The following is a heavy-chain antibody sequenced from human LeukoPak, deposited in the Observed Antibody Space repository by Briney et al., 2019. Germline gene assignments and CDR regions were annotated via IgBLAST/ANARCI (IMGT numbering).Heavy chain of an antibody. D-gene: IGHD4-17*01. Sequence: ASVKVSCKASGYTFTGYYMHWVRRAPGQGLEWMGWINPNSGGTNYAQKFQGRVTMTRDTSISTAYMELSRLRSDDTAVYYCARDPISTVTTGVSNWFDPWGQGTLVTVSS. CDR2: INPNSGGT. CDR3: ARDPISTVTTGVSNWFDP. J-gene: IGHJ5*02. CDR1: GYTFTGYY. V-gene: IGHV1-2*02.